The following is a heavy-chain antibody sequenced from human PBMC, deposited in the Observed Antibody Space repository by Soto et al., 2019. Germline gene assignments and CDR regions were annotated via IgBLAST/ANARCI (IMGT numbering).Heavy chain of an antibody. CDR1: GGTFSSYA. D-gene: IGHD2-21*02. Sequence: QVQLVQSGAEVKKPGSSVKVSCKASGGTFSSYAISWVRQAPGQGLEWMGGIIPIFGTANYAQKFQGRVTITADESTSTAYMELSSLRSEDTAVYYCTRVAYRGGDCYSGYFDYWGQGTLVTVSS. J-gene: IGHJ4*02. CDR3: TRVAYRGGDCYSGYFDY. CDR2: IIPIFGTA. V-gene: IGHV1-69*01.